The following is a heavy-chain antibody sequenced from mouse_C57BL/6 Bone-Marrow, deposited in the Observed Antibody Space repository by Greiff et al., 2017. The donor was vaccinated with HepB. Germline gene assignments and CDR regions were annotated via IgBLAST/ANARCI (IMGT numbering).Heavy chain of an antibody. CDR3: ASPGAWFAY. V-gene: IGHV1-55*01. CDR2: IYPGSGST. J-gene: IGHJ3*01. Sequence: VKVVESGAELVKPGASVKMSCKASGYTFTSYWITWVKQRPGQGLEWIGDIYPGSGSTNYNEKFKSKATLTVDTSSSTAYMQLSSLTSEDSAVYYCASPGAWFAYWGQGTLVTVSA. CDR1: GYTFTSYW.